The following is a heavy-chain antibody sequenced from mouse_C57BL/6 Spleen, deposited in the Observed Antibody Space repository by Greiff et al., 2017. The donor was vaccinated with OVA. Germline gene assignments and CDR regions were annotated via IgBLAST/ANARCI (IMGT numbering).Heavy chain of an antibody. Sequence: EVQLQESGPGLVKPSQSLSLTCSVTGYSITSGYYWNWIRQFPGNKLEWMGYISYDGSNNYNPSLKNRISITRDTSKNQFFLKLNSVTTEDTATYYCARDGNYVSAYWGQGTLVTVSA. CDR1: GYSITSGYY. D-gene: IGHD2-1*01. CDR3: ARDGNYVSAY. V-gene: IGHV3-6*01. J-gene: IGHJ3*01. CDR2: ISYDGSN.